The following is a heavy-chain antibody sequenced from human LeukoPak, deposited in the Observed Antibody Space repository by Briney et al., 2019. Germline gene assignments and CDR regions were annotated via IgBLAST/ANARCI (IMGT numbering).Heavy chain of an antibody. Sequence: PSETLSLTCTVSGGSISSSSYYWGWIRQPPGKGLEWIGSIYYSGSTYYNPSLKSRVTISVDTSKNQFSLKLSSVTAADTAVYYCAGTPDYGDYSDYWGQGTLVTVSS. J-gene: IGHJ4*02. CDR1: GGSISSSSYY. CDR3: AGTPDYGDYSDY. D-gene: IGHD4-17*01. CDR2: IYYSGST. V-gene: IGHV4-39*07.